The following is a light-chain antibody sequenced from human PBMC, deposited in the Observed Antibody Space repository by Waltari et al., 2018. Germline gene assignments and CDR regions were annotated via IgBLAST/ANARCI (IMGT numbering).Light chain of an antibody. CDR1: QSISSY. CDR2: AAS. CDR3: QQYYNSQWT. V-gene: IGKV1-39*01. Sequence: DIQMTQSPSSLSASVGDRVTITCRASQSISSYLNWYQQKPGKAPKLLIYAASSLQSGVPSRFSGSGSGTDFTLTISSLQPEDFATYYCQQYYNSQWTFGQGTKLELK. J-gene: IGKJ1*01.